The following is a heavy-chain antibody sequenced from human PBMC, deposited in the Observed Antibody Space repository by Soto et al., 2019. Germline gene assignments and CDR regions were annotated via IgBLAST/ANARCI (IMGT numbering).Heavy chain of an antibody. J-gene: IGHJ3*02. CDR2: LKSTLSGGTL. V-gene: IGHV3-15*01. Sequence: EVRLVESGGGLVQPGGSLTLSCVGSGFTFSHAWMSWVRQAPGQGLEWVGRLKSTLSGGTLDYAAAVKDRFTISRDDSTNTVYLQMNSLKSEDTGVYYCAWIRHFVGGFDTWGQGTMVTVAS. CDR3: AWIRHFVGGFDT. D-gene: IGHD3-9*01. CDR1: GFTFSHAW.